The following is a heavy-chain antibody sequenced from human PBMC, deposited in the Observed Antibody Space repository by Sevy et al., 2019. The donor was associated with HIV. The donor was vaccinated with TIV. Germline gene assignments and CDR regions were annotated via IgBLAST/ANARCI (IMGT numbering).Heavy chain of an antibody. D-gene: IGHD2-15*01. Sequence: GGSLRLSCAASGFTFSSYAMNWVRQAPGKGLEWVSSINAISSNIYYADSVKGRFTISGDNAENSLYLQMNSVRAEETAVYYCARDLFSGGNAVYGYWGQGTLVTVSS. CDR3: ARDLFSGGNAVYGY. CDR2: INAISSNI. CDR1: GFTFSSYA. V-gene: IGHV3-21*01. J-gene: IGHJ4*02.